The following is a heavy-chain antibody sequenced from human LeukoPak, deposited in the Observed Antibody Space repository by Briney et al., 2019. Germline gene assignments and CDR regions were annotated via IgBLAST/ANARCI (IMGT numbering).Heavy chain of an antibody. Sequence: GTLRLSCAASGFTFSSYAMSWVRQPPGKGLEWTGEINHSGSTNYNPSLKSRVTISVDTSKNQFSLKLSSVTAADTAVYYCARAPSCSSTSCYVLGYYYYYMDVWGKGTTVTVSS. V-gene: IGHV4-34*01. J-gene: IGHJ6*03. CDR3: ARAPSCSSTSCYVLGYYYYYMDV. CDR2: INHSGST. CDR1: GFTFSSYA. D-gene: IGHD2-2*01.